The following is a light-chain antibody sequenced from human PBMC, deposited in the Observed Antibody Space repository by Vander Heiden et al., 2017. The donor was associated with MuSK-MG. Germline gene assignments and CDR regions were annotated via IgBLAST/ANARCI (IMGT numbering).Light chain of an antibody. CDR1: QGISNY. J-gene: IGKJ1*01. CDR3: QKYDGAPWT. Sequence: DIQMTQSPSSLSASVGDRVTIACRASQGISNYLAWYQLKPGKVPKLLIYSASTWQSGVPSRFRGSGSGTDFTLTISGRQPEDVATYYCQKYDGAPWTFGKGTRVEIK. V-gene: IGKV1-27*01. CDR2: SAS.